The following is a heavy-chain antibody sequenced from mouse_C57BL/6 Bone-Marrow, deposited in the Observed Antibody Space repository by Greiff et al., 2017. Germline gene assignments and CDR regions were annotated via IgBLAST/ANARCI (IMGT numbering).Heavy chain of an antibody. J-gene: IGHJ3*01. V-gene: IGHV1-80*01. D-gene: IGHD4-1*02. Sequence: VLLVESGAELVKPGASVKISCKASGYAFSSYWMNWVKQRPGKGLEWIGQIYPGDGATNYNGKFKGKATLTADKSSSTAYMHLSSLTSEDSTVSFWARPNWDWGQGTLVTVSA. CDR1: GYAFSSYW. CDR3: ARPNWD. CDR2: IYPGDGAT.